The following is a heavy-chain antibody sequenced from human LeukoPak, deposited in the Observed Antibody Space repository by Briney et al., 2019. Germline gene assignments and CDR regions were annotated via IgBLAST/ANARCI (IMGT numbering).Heavy chain of an antibody. Sequence: GGSLRLSCGASGFSFTTYWMSWVRQAPGKGLEWVANIKQDGTEKYYVDSVKGRFTISRDNAKNSLYLQMNSLRAEDTAVYYCATDGGPEYSSSWYLYWGQGTLVTVSS. D-gene: IGHD6-13*01. CDR3: ATDGGPEYSSSWYLY. J-gene: IGHJ4*02. CDR1: GFSFTTYW. CDR2: IKQDGTEK. V-gene: IGHV3-7*01.